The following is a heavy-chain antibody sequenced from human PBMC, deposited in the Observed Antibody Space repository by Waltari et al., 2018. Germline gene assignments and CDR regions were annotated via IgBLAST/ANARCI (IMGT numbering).Heavy chain of an antibody. CDR2: TYYRSKWYN. CDR1: GDSVPSNSAA. V-gene: IGHV6-1*01. CDR3: ARDDRARIGYKNILQFDS. Sequence: QVQLQQSGPGLVKPSQTLSLTCAISGDSVPSNSAAWNWIRQSPSRGLEWLGRTYYRSKWYNDYAVSVKSRITINPDTSKNHFSLQLNSVTPEDTAVYYCARDDRARIGYKNILQFDSWGQGTLVTVSS. J-gene: IGHJ5*01. D-gene: IGHD3-9*01.